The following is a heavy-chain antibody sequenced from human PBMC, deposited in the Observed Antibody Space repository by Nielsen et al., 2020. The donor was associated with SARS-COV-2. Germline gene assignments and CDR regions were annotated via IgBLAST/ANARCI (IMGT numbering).Heavy chain of an antibody. D-gene: IGHD6-6*01. CDR3: ARRGSSSSLDY. J-gene: IGHJ4*02. CDR1: GGSISTYY. Sequence: SETLSLTCTVSGGSISTYYWSWIRQPPGKGLEWIGNIYNSGSTNYNPSLKSRVTISVDTSKNQFSLKLSSVTAADTAVYYCARRGSSSSLDYWGQGTLVTVSS. V-gene: IGHV4-59*08. CDR2: IYNSGST.